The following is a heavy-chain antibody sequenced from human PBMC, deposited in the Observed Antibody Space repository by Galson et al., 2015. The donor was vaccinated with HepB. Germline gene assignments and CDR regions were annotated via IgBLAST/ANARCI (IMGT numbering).Heavy chain of an antibody. CDR1: GFTFSSYS. CDR2: ISSSSSYI. D-gene: IGHD4-17*01. V-gene: IGHV3-21*01. J-gene: IGHJ5*02. CDR3: ARDSSGDYANWFDP. Sequence: SLRLSCAASGFTFSSYSMNWVRQAPGKGLEWVSSISSSSSYIYYADSVKGRFTISRDNAKNSLYLQMNSLRAEDTAVYYCARDSSGDYANWFDPWDQGTLVTVSS.